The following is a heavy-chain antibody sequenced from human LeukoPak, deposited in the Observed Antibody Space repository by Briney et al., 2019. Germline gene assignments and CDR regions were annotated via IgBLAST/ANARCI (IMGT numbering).Heavy chain of an antibody. CDR1: GFTFSSYA. Sequence: PGGSLRLSCAASGFTFSSYAMSWIRQAPGKGLEWVSYISSSGSTIYYADPVKGRFTISRDNAKNSLYLRMNSLRAEDTAVYYCARDRAIPQLGTFDYWGQGTLVTVSS. D-gene: IGHD6-13*01. J-gene: IGHJ4*02. V-gene: IGHV3-11*01. CDR3: ARDRAIPQLGTFDY. CDR2: ISSSGSTI.